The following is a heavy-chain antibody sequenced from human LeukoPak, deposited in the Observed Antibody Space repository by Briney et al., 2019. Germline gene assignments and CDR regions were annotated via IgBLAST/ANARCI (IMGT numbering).Heavy chain of an antibody. D-gene: IGHD3-3*01. J-gene: IGHJ5*02. V-gene: IGHV5-51*01. CDR1: GYSFTSYW. CDR3: ARGTYYDFWSGSHTNNWFDP. Sequence: PGESLKISCKGSGYSFTSYWIGWVRQMPGKGLEGMGIVYPGDSDTRYSPSFQGQVTISADKSISTAYLQWSSLKASDTAMYYCARGTYYDFWSGSHTNNWFDPWGQGTLVTVSS. CDR2: VYPGDSDT.